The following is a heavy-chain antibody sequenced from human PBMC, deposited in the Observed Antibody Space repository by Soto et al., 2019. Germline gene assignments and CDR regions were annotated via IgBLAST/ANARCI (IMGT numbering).Heavy chain of an antibody. CDR2: INAGNGNT. J-gene: IGHJ5*02. D-gene: IGHD6-6*01. V-gene: IGHV1-3*01. Sequence: GASVKVSCKASGYTLTSYAMHWVRQAPGQRREWMGWINAGNGNTKYSKKFQGRVTITRDTSASTAYMALWSRRAYDTAVYYCGIDWGSAILYSSSYRNICFDPWGQGTLVTVSS. CDR1: GYTLTSYA. CDR3: GIDWGSAILYSSSYRNICFDP.